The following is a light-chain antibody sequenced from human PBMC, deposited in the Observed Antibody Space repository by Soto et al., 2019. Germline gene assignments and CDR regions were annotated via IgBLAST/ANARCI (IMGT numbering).Light chain of an antibody. CDR3: SSYTASGTLYV. Sequence: QSALTQPASVSGSPGRSITISCTGTRSDVGGYDYVSWYQQHPGKAPKLMIFDVTNRPSGVSTRFSGSKSGNTASLTISGLQAEDEADYYCSSYTASGTLYVFGTGTKVTVL. CDR1: RSDVGGYDY. J-gene: IGLJ1*01. CDR2: DVT. V-gene: IGLV2-14*03.